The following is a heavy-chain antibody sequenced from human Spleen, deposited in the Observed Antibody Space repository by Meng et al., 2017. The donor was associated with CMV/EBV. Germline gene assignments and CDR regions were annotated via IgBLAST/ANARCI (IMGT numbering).Heavy chain of an antibody. CDR1: GGSISSGGYY. J-gene: IGHJ4*02. V-gene: IGHV4-31*02. CDR3: ARISFWSGYYLDY. D-gene: IGHD3-3*01. Sequence: VSGGSISSGGYYWGWIRQHPGKGLEWIGYIYYSGSTYYNPSLKSRVTISVDTSKNQFSLKLSSVTAADTAVYYCARISFWSGYYLDYWGQGTLVTVSS. CDR2: IYYSGST.